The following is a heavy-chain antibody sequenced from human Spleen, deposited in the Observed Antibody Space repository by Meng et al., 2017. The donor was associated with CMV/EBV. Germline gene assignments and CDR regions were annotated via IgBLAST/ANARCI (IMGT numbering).Heavy chain of an antibody. J-gene: IGHJ4*02. CDR1: GFTVSSYY. Sequence: GGSLRLSCAASGFTVSSYYMNWVRQAPGKGLEWVSVIYSGGTTYYADSVKGRFTISRDNSMNTLYLQMNTPRAEDTAVYYCARGGGTFDYWGQGTLVTVSS. V-gene: IGHV3-53*01. CDR3: ARGGGTFDY. D-gene: IGHD3-3*01. CDR2: IYSGGTT.